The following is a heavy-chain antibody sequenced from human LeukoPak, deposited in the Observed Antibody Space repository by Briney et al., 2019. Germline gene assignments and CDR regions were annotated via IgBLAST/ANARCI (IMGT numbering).Heavy chain of an antibody. CDR1: GFTFSSFS. CDR2: ITPTSSYI. CDR3: VRLRRSSATGGYYYYYDY. D-gene: IGHD3-22*01. J-gene: IGHJ4*02. V-gene: IGHV3-21*01. Sequence: PGGSLRLSCGASGFTFSSFSMNWVRQAPGKGPEWVSSITPTSSYIYYADSVRGRFTISRDNAKNSLFLQMDSLSAEDTAVYYCVRLRRSSATGGYYYYYDYWGQGILVTVSS.